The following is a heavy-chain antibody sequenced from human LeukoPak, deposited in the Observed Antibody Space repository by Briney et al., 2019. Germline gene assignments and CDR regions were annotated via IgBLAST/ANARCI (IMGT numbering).Heavy chain of an antibody. J-gene: IGHJ6*03. V-gene: IGHV3-48*02. CDR1: GFTFSSYS. D-gene: IGHD5-12*01. Sequence: PSGTLCLSCAAYGFTFSSYSMNWVRQAPGKGLEWVSYINSSSSTKYYADSVKGRFTISRDNAKITLYVQMNSLRDEDTAVYYCTTDDDSGYEIYYYYYYMDVWGKGTTVTVSS. CDR3: TTDDDSGYEIYYYYYYMDV. CDR2: INSSSSTK.